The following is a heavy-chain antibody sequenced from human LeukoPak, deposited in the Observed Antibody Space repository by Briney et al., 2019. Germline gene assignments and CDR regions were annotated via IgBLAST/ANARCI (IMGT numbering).Heavy chain of an antibody. Sequence: GGSLRLSCAASGMSLSDSAMNWVRQAPGKGLEWLAHIRSRTKGYATAYAASVTGRFVISRDDVKNMAFLRMTSLETEDTAVYYCIRHVEFQRPYWAQGVQVTVSS. CDR1: GMSLSDSA. CDR3: IRHVEFQRPY. D-gene: IGHD3-10*01. V-gene: IGHV3-73*01. J-gene: IGHJ4*02. CDR2: IRSRTKGYAT.